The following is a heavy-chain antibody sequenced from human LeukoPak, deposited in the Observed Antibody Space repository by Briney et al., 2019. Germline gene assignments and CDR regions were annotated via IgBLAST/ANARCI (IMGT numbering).Heavy chain of an antibody. J-gene: IGHJ4*02. CDR2: ISGSGGST. D-gene: IGHD3-9*01. V-gene: IGHV3-23*01. CDR3: AKSGWLLFDFDY. Sequence: SGGSLRLSCAASGFTFSSYGMSWVRQAPGKGLEWVSAISGSGGSTYYADSVKGRFTISRDNSKNTLYLQMNSLRAEDTAVYYCAKSGWLLFDFDYWGQGTLVTVSS. CDR1: GFTFSSYG.